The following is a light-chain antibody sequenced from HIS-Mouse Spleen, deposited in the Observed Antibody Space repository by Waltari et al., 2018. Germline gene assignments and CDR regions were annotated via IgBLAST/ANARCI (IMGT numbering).Light chain of an antibody. CDR1: SSDVGGYNY. Sequence: QSALTQPASVSGSPGQSITISCTGTSSDVGGYNYVSWYQQHPGKAPKLTLYDVSNRPSGVSNRFSGSKSGNTASLTMSGLQAEDEADYYCSSYTSSSTRVFGGGTKLTVL. CDR3: SSYTSSSTRV. CDR2: DVS. V-gene: IGLV2-14*03. J-gene: IGLJ3*02.